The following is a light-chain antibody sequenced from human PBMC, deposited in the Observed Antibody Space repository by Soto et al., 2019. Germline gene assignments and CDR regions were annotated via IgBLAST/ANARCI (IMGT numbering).Light chain of an antibody. V-gene: IGLV1-40*01. CDR3: QSYDSSLSGSV. J-gene: IGLJ2*01. Sequence: QSVLTQPPSVSGAPGQRVSISCTGTNSNIGAGYDVHWYQQLPGTAPKLLIFGNNNRPSGVPDRFSGSKSGTSASLAITGLQAEDEADYYCQSYDSSLSGSVFGGGTKVTV. CDR2: GNN. CDR1: NSNIGAGYD.